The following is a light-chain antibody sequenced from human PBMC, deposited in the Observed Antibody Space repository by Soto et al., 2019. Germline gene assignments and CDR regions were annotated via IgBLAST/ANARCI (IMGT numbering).Light chain of an antibody. CDR1: QSVITN. CDR2: AAS. Sequence: EIVMTQSPATLSVSPGERATLSCRASQSVITNLDWYQQKSGQAPRLLIYAASTRATDIPARFSGSGSGTEFTLTISNLQSEDFVVYYCQQYNNWPSTFGQGTKVDIK. J-gene: IGKJ1*01. V-gene: IGKV3-15*01. CDR3: QQYNNWPST.